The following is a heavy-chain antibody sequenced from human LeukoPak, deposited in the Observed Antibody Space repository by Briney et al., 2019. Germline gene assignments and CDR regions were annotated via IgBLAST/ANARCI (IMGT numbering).Heavy chain of an antibody. D-gene: IGHD2-15*01. J-gene: IGHJ1*01. CDR1: GYSFTSYW. CDR2: IFPGDSDT. V-gene: IGHV5-51*01. CDR3: ARRGYCSGGSCSAEYFQH. Sequence: GESLKSSCKGSGYSFTSYWIGWVRQMPGKGLEWMGFIFPGDSDTRYSPSFQGQVTISADKSISTAYLQWSSLKASDTAMYYCARRGYCSGGSCSAEYFQHWGQGTLVTVSS.